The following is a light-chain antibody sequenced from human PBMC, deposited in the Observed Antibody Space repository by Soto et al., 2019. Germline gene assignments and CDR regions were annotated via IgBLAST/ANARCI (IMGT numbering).Light chain of an antibody. CDR1: ETISSW. V-gene: IGKV1-5*03. J-gene: IGKJ2*01. CDR3: QHYNSYPYT. Sequence: DTQMTQSPSTLSTSVGDGVTITCRASETISSWLAWYQQKAGTAPKLLIYKASNLQSGVPSRFSGSGSGTEFTLTISSLQPDDFATYYCQHYNSYPYTFGQGTKLEI. CDR2: KAS.